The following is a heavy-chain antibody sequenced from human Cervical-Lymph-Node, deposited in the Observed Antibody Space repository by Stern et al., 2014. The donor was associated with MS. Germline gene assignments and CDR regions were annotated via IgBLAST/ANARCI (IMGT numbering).Heavy chain of an antibody. Sequence: QVQLVQSGAEVTKPGASVKVSCKASGGTFSKFPSSWVRQAPGQGLEWMGGIFPVFGSPTYAQEFRGRVMITADVSTSTLYMELSSLRSYDTAVYSCALSSATSDRWYSLGYDLWGQGTLVTVSS. CDR2: IFPVFGSP. J-gene: IGHJ5*02. CDR1: GGTFSKFP. CDR3: ALSSATSDRWYSLGYDL. D-gene: IGHD6-13*01. V-gene: IGHV1-69*01.